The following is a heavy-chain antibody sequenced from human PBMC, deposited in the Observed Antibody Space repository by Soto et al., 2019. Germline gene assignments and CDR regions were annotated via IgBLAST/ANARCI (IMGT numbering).Heavy chain of an antibody. CDR2: INPSGGST. CDR3: ARDGYWTYSGSYYYCACPMDV. D-gene: IGHD1-26*01. Sequence: QVQVVQSGAEVKKPGASVKVSCKASGYIFTNYYMHWVRQAPGQGLGWMGIINPSGGSTRIAQKCXXXAAMTGDTSTXXVXRXXSMPRSAAAAVYYCARDGYWTYSGSYYYCACPMDVWGQGTTVTVSS. CDR1: GYIFTNYY. V-gene: IGHV1-46*01. J-gene: IGHJ6*02.